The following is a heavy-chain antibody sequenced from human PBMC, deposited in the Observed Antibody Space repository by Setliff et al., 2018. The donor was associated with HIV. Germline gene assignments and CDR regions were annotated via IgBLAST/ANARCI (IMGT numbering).Heavy chain of an antibody. J-gene: IGHJ3*02. V-gene: IGHV4-59*01. Sequence: LSLTCTVSGGSISSYFWSWIRQPPGKGLEWIGYMSYSGSTYYNPSLKSRIMMSAGTSKNQFSLKLSSVTAADTALYYCARSDSYCAGDCYGVDGVDAFDIWGQGTMVTVSS. CDR2: MSYSGST. CDR1: GGSISSYF. CDR3: ARSDSYCAGDCYGVDGVDAFDI. D-gene: IGHD2-21*02.